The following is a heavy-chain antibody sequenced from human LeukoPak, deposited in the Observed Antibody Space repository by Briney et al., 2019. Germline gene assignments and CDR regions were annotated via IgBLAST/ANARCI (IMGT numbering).Heavy chain of an antibody. J-gene: IGHJ4*02. CDR2: IYSSGKT. Sequence: GGSLRLSCAASGFTVSNHFMSWVRQAPGKGLEWVSVIYSSGKTNYADSVKGRFTISRDNSKNTLYLQMSSLRAEDTAVYCCARGTNIGWYGGYWGQGTLVTVSS. CDR3: ARGTNIGWYGGY. D-gene: IGHD6-19*01. CDR1: GFTVSNHF. V-gene: IGHV3-66*01.